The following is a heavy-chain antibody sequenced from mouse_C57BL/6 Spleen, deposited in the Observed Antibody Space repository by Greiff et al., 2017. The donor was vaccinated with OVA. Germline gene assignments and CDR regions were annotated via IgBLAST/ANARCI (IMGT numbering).Heavy chain of an antibody. J-gene: IGHJ4*01. V-gene: IGHV3-6*01. CDR2: ISYDGST. Sequence: ESGPGLVKPSQSLSLTCSVTGYSFTSGYYWNWIRQFPGNKLECMGYISYDGSTNYNPSLKNRITLTRDTSTNKFYLKLNTVTTEDTAAYYCARVTKVYAMDYWGQGTSVTVSS. CDR1: GYSFTSGYY. D-gene: IGHD2-13*01. CDR3: ARVTKVYAMDY.